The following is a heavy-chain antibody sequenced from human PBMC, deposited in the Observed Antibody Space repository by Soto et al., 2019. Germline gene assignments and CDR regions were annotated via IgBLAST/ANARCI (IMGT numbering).Heavy chain of an antibody. V-gene: IGHV3-21*01. CDR2: ISSSTYI. Sequence: GGSLRLSCAASGFSFRVYSMNWVRQAPGKGLEWVSSISSSTYIYYADSVKGRFTVSKDNAKNSLYLQMNSLRDEDSGVYFCARVDFGDYGEYWGQGALVTVSS. D-gene: IGHD4-17*01. CDR3: ARVDFGDYGEY. CDR1: GFSFRVYS. J-gene: IGHJ4*02.